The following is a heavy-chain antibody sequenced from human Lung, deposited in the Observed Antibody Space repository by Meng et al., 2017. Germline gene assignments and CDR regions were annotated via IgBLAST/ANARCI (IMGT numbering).Heavy chain of an antibody. D-gene: IGHD4-11*01. CDR1: GGSFSDYY. J-gene: IGHJ4*02. CDR2: INHSGST. V-gene: IGHV4-34*01. CDR3: ARGPTTMAHDFDY. Sequence: GRGLLKLSETLSLPCVVSGGSFSDYYWSWIRQPPGKGLEWIGEINHSGSTNYNPSLESRATISVDTSQNNLSLKLSSVTAADSAVYYCARGPTTMAHDFDYWGQGTLVTVSS.